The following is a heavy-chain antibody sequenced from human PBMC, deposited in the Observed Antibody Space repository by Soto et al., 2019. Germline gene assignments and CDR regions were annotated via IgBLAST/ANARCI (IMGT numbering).Heavy chain of an antibody. D-gene: IGHD1-26*01. CDR3: ARVGELQPFDY. J-gene: IGHJ4*02. Sequence: LSLTCTVSGGSISSGGYYWSWIRQHPGKGLEWIGYIYYSGSTYYNPSLKSRVTISVDTSKNQFSLKLSSVTAADTAVYYCARVGELQPFDYWGQGTLVTVSS. CDR2: IYYSGST. V-gene: IGHV4-31*03. CDR1: GGSISSGGYY.